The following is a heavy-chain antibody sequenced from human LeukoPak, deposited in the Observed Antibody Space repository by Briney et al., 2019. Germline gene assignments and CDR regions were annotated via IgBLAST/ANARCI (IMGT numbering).Heavy chain of an antibody. J-gene: IGHJ4*02. V-gene: IGHV4-34*01. CDR3: ARVVYYGSGSSISYYFDY. CDR2: INHSGST. D-gene: IGHD3-10*01. Sequence: KPSETLSLTCAVYGGSFSGYYWSWIRQPPGKGLEWIEEINHSGSTNYNPSLKSRVTISVDTSKNQFSLKLSSVTAADTAVYYCARVVYYGSGSSISYYFDYWGQGTLVTVSS. CDR1: GGSFSGYY.